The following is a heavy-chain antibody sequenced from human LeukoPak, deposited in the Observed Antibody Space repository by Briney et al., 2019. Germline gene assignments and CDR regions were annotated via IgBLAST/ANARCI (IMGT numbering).Heavy chain of an antibody. V-gene: IGHV5-51*01. D-gene: IGHD3-3*01. Sequence: GESLKISCKGSGYSFTDYWIGWVRQMPGKGLEWMGIIYPGDSDTRYSPSFRGQVTISADKSINTAYLQWRSLKASDTAMYYCARASGDFWSGYTFDYWGQGTLVTVSS. CDR3: ARASGDFWSGYTFDY. CDR2: IYPGDSDT. J-gene: IGHJ4*02. CDR1: GYSFTDYW.